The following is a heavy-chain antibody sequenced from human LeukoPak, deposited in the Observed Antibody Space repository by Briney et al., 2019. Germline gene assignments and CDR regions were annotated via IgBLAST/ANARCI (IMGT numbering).Heavy chain of an antibody. V-gene: IGHV3-74*01. Sequence: SVGSLRLSCAASGFTFSSYWMHWVRQAPGKGLVWVSRIQTDGSGTTYADSVKGRFTISRDNAKNTLYLQMNSLRAEDTAVYFCASDRGYGMDVWGQGTTVTVSS. CDR2: IQTDGSGT. CDR1: GFTFSSYW. J-gene: IGHJ6*02. CDR3: ASDRGYGMDV. D-gene: IGHD3-10*01.